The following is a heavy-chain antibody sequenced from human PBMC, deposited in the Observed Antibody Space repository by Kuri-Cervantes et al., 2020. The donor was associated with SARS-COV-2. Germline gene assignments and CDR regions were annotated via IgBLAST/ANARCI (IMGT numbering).Heavy chain of an antibody. D-gene: IGHD6-13*01. V-gene: IGHV2-5*02. Sequence: SGPTLPKPTQTLTLTCTFSGFSLSARGVGVGWNRQPPGKALEWLALIYWDDDKRYSPSLKSRLTITKDTSKNQVVLTKTNMDPVDTATYYCARVAYSTSFLGDFQHWGQGTLVTVSS. CDR1: GFSLSARGVG. J-gene: IGHJ1*01. CDR3: ARVAYSTSFLGDFQH. CDR2: IYWDDDK.